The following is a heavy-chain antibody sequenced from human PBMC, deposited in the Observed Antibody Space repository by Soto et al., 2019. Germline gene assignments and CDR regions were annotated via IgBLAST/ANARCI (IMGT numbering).Heavy chain of an antibody. Sequence: PGGSLRLSCAASGFTFSSYAMSWVRQAPGKGLEWVSAISGSGGSTYYADSVKGRFTISRDNSKNTLYLQMNSLRAEDTAVYYCAKAGFDMVRGAFYYYYGMDVWGQGTTVTVSS. CDR3: AKAGFDMVRGAFYYYYGMDV. J-gene: IGHJ6*02. CDR1: GFTFSSYA. V-gene: IGHV3-23*01. D-gene: IGHD3-10*01. CDR2: ISGSGGST.